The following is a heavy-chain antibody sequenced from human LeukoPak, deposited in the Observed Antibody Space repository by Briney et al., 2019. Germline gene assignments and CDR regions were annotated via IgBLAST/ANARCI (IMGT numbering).Heavy chain of an antibody. J-gene: IGHJ3*02. CDR2: INPHSGGE. CDR1: GYTFTGYY. D-gene: IGHD3-10*01. CDR3: ARGGVTMVRGVIGQGDAFDI. V-gene: IGHV1-2*02. Sequence: ASVKVSCKASGYTFTGYYIHWVRQAPGQGLEWVGWINPHSGGEKYGQKFQGRFTMTRDTSISTAYMEMRGLRSDDTAVYYCARGGVTMVRGVIGQGDAFDIWGQGTMVTVSS.